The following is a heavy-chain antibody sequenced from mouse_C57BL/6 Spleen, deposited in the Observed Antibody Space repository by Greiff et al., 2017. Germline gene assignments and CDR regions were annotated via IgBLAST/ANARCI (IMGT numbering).Heavy chain of an antibody. V-gene: IGHV1-61*01. D-gene: IGHD2-10*02. CDR2: IYPSDSET. CDR3: ARRGMYEAWLAY. Sequence: QVQLQQPGAELVRPGSSVKLSCKASGYTFTSYWMDWVKQRPGQGLEWIGNIYPSDSETHYNQKFKDKATLTVDKSSSTAYMQLSSLTSEDSAVYYCARRGMYEAWLAYWGQGTLVTVSA. J-gene: IGHJ3*01. CDR1: GYTFTSYW.